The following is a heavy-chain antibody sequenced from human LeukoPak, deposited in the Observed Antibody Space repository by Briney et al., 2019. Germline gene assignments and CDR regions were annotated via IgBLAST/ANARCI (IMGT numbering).Heavy chain of an antibody. CDR2: ISYDESKI. J-gene: IGHJ1*01. Sequence: GGSLRLSFTGSGFSFTNYAVHWVRQAPGEGLEWVAVISYDESKIYYADSVKGRFTISRDLSTNTLYLQMNSLTTEDTAMYFCARRPVAAEYFQHWGQGTLVTVSS. V-gene: IGHV3-30*03. CDR1: GFSFTNYA. CDR3: ARRPVAAEYFQH. D-gene: IGHD6-25*01.